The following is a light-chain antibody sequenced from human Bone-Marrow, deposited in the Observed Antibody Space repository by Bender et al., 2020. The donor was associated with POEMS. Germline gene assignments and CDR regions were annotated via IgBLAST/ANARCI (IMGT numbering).Light chain of an antibody. J-gene: IGLJ3*02. CDR3: STWDDRLNAWL. CDR1: SIGRNP. CDR2: ADD. V-gene: IGLV1-44*01. Sequence: QSVLTQPPSASGTPGQRVTISCYGGSIGRNPINWYQQLPGTAPRLVIYADDRRPSGVPNRFSASKSGSSASLAISGLQSEDAADYYCSTWDDRLNAWLFGGGNKLTVL.